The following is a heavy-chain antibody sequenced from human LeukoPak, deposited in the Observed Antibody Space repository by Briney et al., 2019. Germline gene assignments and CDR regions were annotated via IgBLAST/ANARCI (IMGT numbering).Heavy chain of an antibody. CDR1: GGSFSGYY. Sequence: PSETLSLTCAVYGGSFSGYYWSWIRQPPGKGLEWIGEINHSGSTNYNPSLKSRVTISVDTSKNQFSLKLSSVTAADTAVYYCARWRGGGSGLYYFDYWGRGTLVTVSS. V-gene: IGHV4-34*01. J-gene: IGHJ4*02. D-gene: IGHD3-10*01. CDR3: ARWRGGGSGLYYFDY. CDR2: INHSGST.